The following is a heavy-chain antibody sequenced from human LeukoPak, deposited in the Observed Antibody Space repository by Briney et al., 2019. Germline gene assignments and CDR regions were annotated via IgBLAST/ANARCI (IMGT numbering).Heavy chain of an antibody. CDR3: ARVGIMVAFGGVTLWRYLDY. V-gene: IGHV3-66*01. Sequence: GGFLRLSLAGSGFNGSNNHISLVRQAPGKGLEWVSTIYSGCSTHHADSVKGRFTISRDNSKNTLYLQMNSLRAEDTAVYYCARVGIMVAFGGVTLWRYLDYWGQGTLVTVSS. J-gene: IGHJ4*02. CDR1: GFNGSNNH. D-gene: IGHD3-16*01. CDR2: IYSGCST.